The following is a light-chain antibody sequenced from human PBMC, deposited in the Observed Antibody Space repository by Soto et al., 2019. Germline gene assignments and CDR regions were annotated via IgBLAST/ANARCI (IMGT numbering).Light chain of an antibody. V-gene: IGKV1D-16*01. J-gene: IGKJ4*01. CDR2: AAS. Sequence: DVQMTQSPSSLSASVGDRVTITCRASQDINSYLAWYQQKPGNAPKSLIYAASSLQTGVPSRFSGSETGTDFTLTISNLQPEDSATYHCQLYNISPLTFGGGTKVEIK. CDR1: QDINSY. CDR3: QLYNISPLT.